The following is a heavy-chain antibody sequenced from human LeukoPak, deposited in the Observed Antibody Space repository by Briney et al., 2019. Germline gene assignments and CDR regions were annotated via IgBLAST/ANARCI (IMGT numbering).Heavy chain of an antibody. D-gene: IGHD1-26*01. CDR3: NKDMGFDLLKDAFEM. J-gene: IGHJ3*02. CDR1: GFSLDDYA. CDR2: IAWDSGNT. V-gene: IGHV3-9*01. Sequence: GGSLRLSCVGSGFSLDDYAMHWVRQAPGKGLEWVSSIAWDSGNTAYGDSVKGRFTISRDNAKNSLYLQMNSLRPEDTAFYYCNKDMGFDLLKDAFEMWGRGTLVTVSS.